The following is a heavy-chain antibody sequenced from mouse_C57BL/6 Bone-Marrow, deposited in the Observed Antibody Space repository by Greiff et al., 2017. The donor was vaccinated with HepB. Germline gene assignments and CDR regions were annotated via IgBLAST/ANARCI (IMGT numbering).Heavy chain of an antibody. Sequence: QVQLQQSGAELVRPGASVKLSCKASGYTFTDYYINWVKQRPGQGLEWIARIYPGSGNTYYNEKFKGKATLTAEKSSSTAYMQLSSLTSEDSAVYFCARRGPLRFYAMDYWGQGTSVTVSS. V-gene: IGHV1-76*01. CDR1: GYTFTDYY. CDR2: IYPGSGNT. J-gene: IGHJ4*01. CDR3: ARRGPLRFYAMDY. D-gene: IGHD1-1*01.